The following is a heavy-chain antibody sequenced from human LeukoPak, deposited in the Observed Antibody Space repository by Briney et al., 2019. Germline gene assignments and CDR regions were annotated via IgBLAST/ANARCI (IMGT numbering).Heavy chain of an antibody. D-gene: IGHD3-9*01. CDR2: MNPSSCNT. V-gene: IGHV1-8*01. CDR1: GYTFTSYD. J-gene: IGHJ4*02. CDR3: ASPPYHDILTRYYSPLGY. Sequence: ASVTVSCKASGYTFTSYDINWVRQAPGQGLEWMGWMNPSSCNTVYAHKFQGRVSITSDTSISTSYMELRSLRSEATAVYSCASPPYHDILTRYYSPLGYWGPGPPVPVSS.